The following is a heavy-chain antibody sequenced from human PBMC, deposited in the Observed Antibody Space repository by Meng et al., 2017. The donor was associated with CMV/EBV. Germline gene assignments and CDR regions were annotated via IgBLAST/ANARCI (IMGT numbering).Heavy chain of an antibody. Sequence: GESLKISCAASGFTFSSYSMNWARQAPGKGLEWVSSISSSSSYIYYTDSVKGRFTISRDNAKNSLYLQMNSLRAEDTAVYYCARDRRGYCSSTSCYYHYYYGMDVWGQGTTVTVSS. CDR2: ISSSSSYI. CDR1: GFTFSSYS. V-gene: IGHV3-21*01. CDR3: ARDRRGYCSSTSCYYHYYYGMDV. J-gene: IGHJ6*02. D-gene: IGHD2-2*01.